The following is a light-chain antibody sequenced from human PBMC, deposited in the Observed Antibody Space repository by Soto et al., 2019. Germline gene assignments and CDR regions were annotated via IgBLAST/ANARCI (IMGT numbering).Light chain of an antibody. Sequence: DIQMTQSPSSLSASVGDRVTITCRASQSIGTSLNWYQQKPGKAPDLLIYAASNLQSGVPSRFSGSGSGTDFTLTISSLQPDDFATYYCQQSYSSPHMYTFGQGTKLELK. V-gene: IGKV1-39*01. CDR3: QQSYSSPHMYT. J-gene: IGKJ2*01. CDR1: QSIGTS. CDR2: AAS.